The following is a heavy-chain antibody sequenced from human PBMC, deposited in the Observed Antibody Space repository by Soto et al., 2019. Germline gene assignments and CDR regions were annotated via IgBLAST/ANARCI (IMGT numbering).Heavy chain of an antibody. D-gene: IGHD6-13*01. CDR1: GYTFTSYA. Sequence: QVQLVQSGAEVKKPGASVKVSCKASGYTFTSYAIHWVRQAPGQRLEWMGWINTAKDTTKYSQKSQGRVTITRDTSTTIIYMELSSLRSEATAVYYCARGSSWSYFDYWGQGTLVTVSS. V-gene: IGHV1-3*04. J-gene: IGHJ4*02. CDR3: ARGSSWSYFDY. CDR2: INTAKDTT.